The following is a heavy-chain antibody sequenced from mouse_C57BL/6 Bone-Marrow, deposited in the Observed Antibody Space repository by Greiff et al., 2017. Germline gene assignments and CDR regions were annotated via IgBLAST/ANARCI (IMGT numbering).Heavy chain of an antibody. J-gene: IGHJ3*01. D-gene: IGHD1-1*01. CDR2: INPYNGGT. Sequence: EVQLQQSGPVLVKPGASVKMSCKASGYTFTDYYMNWVKQSHGKSLEWIGVINPYNGGTSYNQKFKGKATLTVDKSSSTAYMELNSLTSEDSAVYYCARDPYYYGSSSSWFAYWGQGTLVTVSA. CDR1: GYTFTDYY. CDR3: ARDPYYYGSSSSWFAY. V-gene: IGHV1-19*01.